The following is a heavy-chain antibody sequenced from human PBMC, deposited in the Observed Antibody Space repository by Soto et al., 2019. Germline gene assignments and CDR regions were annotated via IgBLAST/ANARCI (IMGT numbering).Heavy chain of an antibody. D-gene: IGHD6-13*01. CDR2: ISGIGGTT. CDR3: AKKGLAATGYNWFDP. Sequence: EVQLLESGGGLVQPGGSLRLSCAASGFTFSSYAISWVRQAPGKGLEWVSIISGIGGTTFYADSVKGRFTISRDKSKNTLYLQMNSLRAEDTAIYYCAKKGLAATGYNWFDPWGQGTLVTVSS. CDR1: GFTFSSYA. V-gene: IGHV3-23*01. J-gene: IGHJ5*02.